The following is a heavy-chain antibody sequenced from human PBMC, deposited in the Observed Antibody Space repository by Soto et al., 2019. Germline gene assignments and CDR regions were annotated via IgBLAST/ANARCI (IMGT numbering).Heavy chain of an antibody. J-gene: IGHJ6*02. D-gene: IGHD1-1*01. CDR2: INPNSGGT. CDR1: GYTFTGYY. V-gene: IGHV1-2*04. Sequence: ASVKVSCKASGYTFTGYYMHWVRQAPGQGLEWMGWINPNSGGTNYAQKFQGWVTMTRDTSISTAYMELSRLRSDDTAVYYCARDGPLYNWNDEHYYYGMDVWGQGTTVTVSS. CDR3: ARDGPLYNWNDEHYYYGMDV.